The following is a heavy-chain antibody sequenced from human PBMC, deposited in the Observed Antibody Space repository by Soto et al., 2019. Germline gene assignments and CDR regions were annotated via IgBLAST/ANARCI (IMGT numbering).Heavy chain of an antibody. CDR2: IIPIFGTA. CDR1: GGTFSSYA. D-gene: IGHD5-12*01. V-gene: IGHV1-69*12. CDR3: ARELRYGYNSQDAFDI. J-gene: IGHJ3*02. Sequence: QVQLVQSGAEVKKPGSSVKVSCKASGGTFSSYAISWVRQAPGQGLEWMGGIIPIFGTANYAQKFQGRVTITADESTSTGYMELSSLRSEDTAVYYCARELRYGYNSQDAFDIWGQGTMVTVSS.